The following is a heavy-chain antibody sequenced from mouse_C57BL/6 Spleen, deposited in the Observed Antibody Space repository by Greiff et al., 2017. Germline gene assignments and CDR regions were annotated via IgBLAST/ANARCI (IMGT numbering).Heavy chain of an antibody. Sequence: EVMLVESGGGLVKPGGSLKLSCAASGFTFSSYAMSWVRQTPEKRLEWVATISDGGSYTYYPDNVKGRFTISRDNAKNNLYLQMSHLKSEDTAMYYCARGGLPPGDYWGQGTSVTVSS. CDR2: ISDGGSYT. J-gene: IGHJ4*01. CDR1: GFTFSSYA. D-gene: IGHD2-2*01. CDR3: ARGGLPPGDY. V-gene: IGHV5-4*03.